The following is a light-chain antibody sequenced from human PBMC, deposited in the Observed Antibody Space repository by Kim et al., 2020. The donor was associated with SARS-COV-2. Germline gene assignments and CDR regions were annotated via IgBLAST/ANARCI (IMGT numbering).Light chain of an antibody. J-gene: IGKJ1*01. CDR1: QSVLYSSNNKNY. CDR2: WAS. CDR3: QQYYSSPWT. V-gene: IGKV4-1*01. Sequence: DIVMTQSPDSLAVSLGERATINCKSSQSVLYSSNNKNYLAWYQQKPGQPPKLLIYWASTRESGVPDRFSGSGYGTDFTLTINSLQAEDVAVYYCQQYYSSPWTFGQGTKVDIK.